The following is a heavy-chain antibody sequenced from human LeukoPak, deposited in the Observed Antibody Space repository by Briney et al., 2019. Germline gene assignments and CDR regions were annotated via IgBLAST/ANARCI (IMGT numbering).Heavy chain of an antibody. J-gene: IGHJ4*02. V-gene: IGHV3-23*01. CDR3: ARGTTDLDY. D-gene: IGHD1-14*01. Sequence: GRSLRLSCAASGFTLNNYAMTWVRQAPGKGLEWVSLISSSGDATYYADSVQGRFTISRDNSRNTLYLHIDSLRVEDTATYYCARGTTDLDYWGQGTRAIVSS. CDR2: ISSSGDAT. CDR1: GFTLNNYA.